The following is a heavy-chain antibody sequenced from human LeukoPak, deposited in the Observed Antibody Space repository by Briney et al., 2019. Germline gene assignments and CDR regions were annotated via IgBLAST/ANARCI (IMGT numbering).Heavy chain of an antibody. J-gene: IGHJ3*02. Sequence: GGSLRLSCVASGFTFSNYDMNWVRQAPGKGLEWVPDINWNGVSTHYADSVKGRFTISRDNAKNSLYLQMNSLRAEDTALYYCARDPSDTAMIDSPVHDAFDIWGQGTMVTVSS. V-gene: IGHV3-20*04. D-gene: IGHD5-18*01. CDR2: INWNGVST. CDR1: GFTFSNYD. CDR3: ARDPSDTAMIDSPVHDAFDI.